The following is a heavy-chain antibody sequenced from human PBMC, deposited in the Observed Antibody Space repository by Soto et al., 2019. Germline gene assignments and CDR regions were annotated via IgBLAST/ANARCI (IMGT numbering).Heavy chain of an antibody. D-gene: IGHD2-8*01. CDR2: FDPENGKT. V-gene: IGHV1-24*01. Sequence: GASVKVSCKVSGYTLAELSMHWVRQAPGKGLEWMGCFDPENGKTNYAQKFQGRVTMTEDTSTNTAYMELRSLRSDDTAVYYCARDGLGYCTNGVCYDNWFDPWGQGTLVTVSS. J-gene: IGHJ5*02. CDR3: ARDGLGYCTNGVCYDNWFDP. CDR1: GYTLAELS.